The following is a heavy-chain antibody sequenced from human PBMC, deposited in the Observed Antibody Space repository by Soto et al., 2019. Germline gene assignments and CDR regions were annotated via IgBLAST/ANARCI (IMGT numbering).Heavy chain of an antibody. V-gene: IGHV3-23*01. D-gene: IGHD3-10*01. CDR3: ATLWFGESAGGMDV. CDR2: ISGSGGST. Sequence: QTGGSLRLSCAASGFTFSSYAMSWVRQAPGKGLEWVSAISGSGGSTYYADSVKGRFTISRDNSKNTLYLQMNSLRAEDTAVYYCATLWFGESAGGMDVWGQGTTVTVSS. J-gene: IGHJ6*02. CDR1: GFTFSSYA.